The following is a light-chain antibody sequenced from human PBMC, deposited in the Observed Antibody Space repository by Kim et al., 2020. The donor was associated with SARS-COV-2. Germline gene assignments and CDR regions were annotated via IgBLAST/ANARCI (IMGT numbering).Light chain of an antibody. V-gene: IGLV2-18*02. Sequence: QSALTQPPSVSGSPGQSVTISCTGTNTNVGKYDYVSWYQQSPGTAPKLLIYEVFKRPSGVPYRLSGSKSGNTASLTISGLQAEDEGDYYCSSYADDSWLFGGGTKVTVL. CDR1: NTNVGKYDY. J-gene: IGLJ3*02. CDR2: EVF. CDR3: SSYADDSWL.